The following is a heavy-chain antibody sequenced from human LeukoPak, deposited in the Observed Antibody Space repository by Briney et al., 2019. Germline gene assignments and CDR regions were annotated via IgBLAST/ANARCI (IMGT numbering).Heavy chain of an antibody. J-gene: IGHJ6*04. D-gene: IGHD6-19*01. Sequence: ASVKVSCKTSGYSFIDYYIHWVRQAPGQGLEWMGWINSNSADTNYAQNFQGRVTMTRDTSISTAYMELSRLRSDDTAVYYCARDLGIAVAGTDVWGKGTTVTISS. CDR3: ARDLGIAVAGTDV. CDR1: GYSFIDYY. CDR2: INSNSADT. V-gene: IGHV1-2*02.